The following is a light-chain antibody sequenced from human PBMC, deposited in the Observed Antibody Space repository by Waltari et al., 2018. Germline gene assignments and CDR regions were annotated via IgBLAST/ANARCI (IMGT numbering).Light chain of an antibody. Sequence: DIQMTQSPSSLSASVGDSVTITCQASPDISNYLNWYQQKPGKDSKLLIYDASNLETGVASRFSGSGSGTDFTFTIRSLQPEDIATYYCQQYDNLPITFGQGTKLDIK. CDR2: DAS. CDR1: PDISNY. V-gene: IGKV1-33*01. CDR3: QQYDNLPIT. J-gene: IGKJ2*01.